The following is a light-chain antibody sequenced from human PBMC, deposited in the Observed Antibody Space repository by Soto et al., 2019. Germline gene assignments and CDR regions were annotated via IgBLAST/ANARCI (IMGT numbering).Light chain of an antibody. V-gene: IGLV2-8*01. J-gene: IGLJ1*01. CDR3: SSYAGSINFYV. CDR1: SSDVGGYNY. Sequence: QSALTQPASVSGSPGQSITISCTGTSSDVGGYNYVSWYQQHPGKAPKLVIYEVTKRPSGVPDRFSGSKSGNTASLTVSGLQAEDEADYYCSSYAGSINFYVFGTGTKVTVL. CDR2: EVT.